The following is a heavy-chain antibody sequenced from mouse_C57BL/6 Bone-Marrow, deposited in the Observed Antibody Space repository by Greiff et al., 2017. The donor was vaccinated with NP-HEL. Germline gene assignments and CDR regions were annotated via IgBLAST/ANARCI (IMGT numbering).Heavy chain of an antibody. Sequence: EVQLQESGAELVRPGVSVKLSCTASGFNIKDDYMHWVKQRPEQGLEWIGWIDPENGDTEYASKFQGKATITADTSSNTAYLQLSSLTSEDTAVYYCTTSGPDYWGQGTTLTVSS. CDR2: IDPENGDT. CDR1: GFNIKDDY. J-gene: IGHJ2*01. CDR3: TTSGPDY. V-gene: IGHV14-4*01.